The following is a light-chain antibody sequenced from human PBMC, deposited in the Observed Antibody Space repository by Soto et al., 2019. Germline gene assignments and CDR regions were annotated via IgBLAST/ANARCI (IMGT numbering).Light chain of an antibody. Sequence: EIVLTQSPATLSLSPGERATLSCRASQSVSSYLAWYQQKPGQAPRLLIYDASNRATGIPARFSGSGSGTDFTLTISSLEPEDFAVYYCQQRSILAGVTFGGGTKVEL. CDR2: DAS. CDR1: QSVSSY. CDR3: QQRSILAGVT. J-gene: IGKJ4*01. V-gene: IGKV3-11*01.